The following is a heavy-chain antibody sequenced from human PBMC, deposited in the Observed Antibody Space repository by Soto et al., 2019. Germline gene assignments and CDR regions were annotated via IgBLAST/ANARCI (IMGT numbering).Heavy chain of an antibody. V-gene: IGHV3-23*01. J-gene: IGHJ4*02. CDR3: AKGFRSLEWYSLAPFDY. CDR1: GFTFDTYA. Sequence: PGGSLRLSCVASGFTFDTYALNWARQAPGKGLEWVSAIGSSGSTYYADSVKGRFTISRDTPKKTLYLQMNSLRVEDTAKYYCAKGFRSLEWYSLAPFDYWGQGALVTVSS. CDR2: IGSSGST. D-gene: IGHD3-3*01.